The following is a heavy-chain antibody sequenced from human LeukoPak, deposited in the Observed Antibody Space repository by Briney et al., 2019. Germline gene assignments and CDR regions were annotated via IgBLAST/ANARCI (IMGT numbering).Heavy chain of an antibody. D-gene: IGHD5-12*01. CDR1: GFTFSDHY. CDR2: TRNKANSYTT. V-gene: IGHV3-72*01. Sequence: GGSLRLSCAASGFTFSDHYMDWVRQAPGKGLEWVGRTRNKANSYTTEYAASVKGRFTISRDDSKNSLYLQMNSLKTEDTAVYYCAREGIVASNYYYMDVWGKGTTVTISS. J-gene: IGHJ6*03. CDR3: AREGIVASNYYYMDV.